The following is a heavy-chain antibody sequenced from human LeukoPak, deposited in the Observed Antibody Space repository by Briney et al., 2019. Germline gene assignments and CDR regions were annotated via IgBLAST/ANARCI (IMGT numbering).Heavy chain of an antibody. D-gene: IGHD6-13*01. V-gene: IGHV4-4*07. CDR3: ARDSVAAARNWFDP. J-gene: IGHJ5*02. Sequence: SETLSLTCTVSGGSISSYYWSWIRQPAGKGLEWIGRIYTSGSTNYNPSLKSRVTMSVDTSKNQFSLKLSSVTAADTAVYYCARDSVAAARNWFDPWGQGTLVTVSS. CDR2: IYTSGST. CDR1: GGSISSYY.